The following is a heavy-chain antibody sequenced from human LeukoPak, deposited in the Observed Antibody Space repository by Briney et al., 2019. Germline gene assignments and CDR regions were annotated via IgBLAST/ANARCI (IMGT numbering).Heavy chain of an antibody. J-gene: IGHJ6*02. CDR2: IIPIFGTA. D-gene: IGHD3-3*01. V-gene: IGHV1-69*01. CDR1: GGTFSSYA. CDR3: ARTRITIFGVVIIHYYGMDV. Sequence: ASVKVSCKASGGTFSSYAISWVRQAPGQGLEWMGGIIPIFGTANYAQKFQGRVTITADESTSTAYMELSSLRSEDTAVYYCARTRITIFGVVIIHYYGMDVWGQGTTVTVSS.